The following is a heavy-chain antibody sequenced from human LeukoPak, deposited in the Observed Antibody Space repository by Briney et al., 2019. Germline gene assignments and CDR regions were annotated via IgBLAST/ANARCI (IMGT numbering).Heavy chain of an antibody. CDR2: IYGNDDK. D-gene: IGHD1-20*01. V-gene: IGHV2-5*01. Sequence: SGPTLAKPTQTLTHPCTFSYYSLITNSMAVGWIRQPPGKPLEWLALIYGNDDKRYSPSLKSRLTITKDSSKNQVVLTMTNMDPVDTATYYCAHAADGITAWSHNWGQGTLVTVSS. J-gene: IGHJ4*02. CDR1: YYSLITNSMA. CDR3: AHAADGITAWSHN.